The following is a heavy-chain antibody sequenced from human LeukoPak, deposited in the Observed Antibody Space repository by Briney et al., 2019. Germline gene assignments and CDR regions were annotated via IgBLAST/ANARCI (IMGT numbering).Heavy chain of an antibody. CDR2: ISSGGSTI. D-gene: IGHD6-19*01. J-gene: IGHJ3*02. CDR1: GFTFSSYE. CDR3: ARMISGGSYDAFDI. Sequence: PGGSLRLSCAASGFTFSSYEMNWVRQAPGKGLEWVSYISSGGSTIFYADSVKGRFTISRDNAKNSLYLQMNSLRAEDTAAYSCARMISGGSYDAFDIWGQGTMVTVSS. V-gene: IGHV3-48*03.